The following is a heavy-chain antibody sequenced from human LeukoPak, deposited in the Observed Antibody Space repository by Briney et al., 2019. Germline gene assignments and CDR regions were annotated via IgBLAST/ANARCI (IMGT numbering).Heavy chain of an antibody. J-gene: IGHJ4*02. D-gene: IGHD3-10*01. CDR1: GVTFSSYS. V-gene: IGHV3-21*01. CDR2: ISSSSSYI. CDR3: ARDTITMVRGVEDH. Sequence: GGSLRLSCAASGVTFSSYSMKWVRQAPGKGLEWVSSISSSSSYIYYADSVKGRFTISRDNAKNSLYLQMNSLRAEDTAVYYCARDTITMVRGVEDHWGQGTLVTVSS.